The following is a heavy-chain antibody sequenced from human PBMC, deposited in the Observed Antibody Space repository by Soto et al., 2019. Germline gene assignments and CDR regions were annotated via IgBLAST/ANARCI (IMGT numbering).Heavy chain of an antibody. Sequence: ASVKVSCKASGYTFTSYYMHWVRQAPGQGLEWMGIINPSGGSTSYAQKFQGRVTMTRDTSTSTVYMELSSLRSEDTAVYYCARVFRETYDFWSGSSIYFDYWGQGTLVTVSS. CDR3: ARVFRETYDFWSGSSIYFDY. D-gene: IGHD3-3*01. V-gene: IGHV1-46*01. J-gene: IGHJ4*02. CDR1: GYTFTSYY. CDR2: INPSGGST.